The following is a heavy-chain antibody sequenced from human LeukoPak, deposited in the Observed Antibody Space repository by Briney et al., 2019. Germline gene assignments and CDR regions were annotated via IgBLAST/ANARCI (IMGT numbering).Heavy chain of an antibody. Sequence: GASVKVSCKASGYTFTGYYMHWVRQAPGQGLEWMGWINPNSGGTNYAQKFQGRVTMTRDTSISTAYMELSRLRSDDTAVYYCARVDDILTGYYSDIWGQGTMVTISS. J-gene: IGHJ3*02. V-gene: IGHV1-2*02. CDR2: INPNSGGT. CDR3: ARVDDILTGYYSDI. CDR1: GYTFTGYY. D-gene: IGHD3-9*01.